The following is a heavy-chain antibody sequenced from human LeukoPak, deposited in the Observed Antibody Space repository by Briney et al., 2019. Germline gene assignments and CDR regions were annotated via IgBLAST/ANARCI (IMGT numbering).Heavy chain of an antibody. V-gene: IGHV1-2*02. CDR1: GYTFTDYY. J-gene: IGHJ5*02. CDR2: INPNSGVT. CDR3: ARADRLDGAPYLIGP. Sequence: GASVKVSRKTSGYTFTDYYMHWVRQAPGQGLEWMGWINPNSGVTSSAQKFQGRVTMTRDTSITTVYMEVRWLTSDDTAIYYCARADRLDGAPYLIGPWGQGTLVTVSS. D-gene: IGHD2-21*01.